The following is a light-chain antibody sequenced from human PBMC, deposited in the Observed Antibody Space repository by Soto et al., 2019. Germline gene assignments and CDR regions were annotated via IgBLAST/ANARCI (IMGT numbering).Light chain of an antibody. CDR3: SSYTTSNTRQIV. CDR2: DVS. CDR1: SSDVGGYNY. Sequence: SVLTQPASVSGYPGESITISSTGTSSDVGGYNYVSWYQHHPGKAPKLIIYDVSNRPSGVSIRFSGSKSDNTASLTISGLQPEDEADYHCSSYTTSNTRQIVFGTGTKVTVL. J-gene: IGLJ1*01. V-gene: IGLV2-14*03.